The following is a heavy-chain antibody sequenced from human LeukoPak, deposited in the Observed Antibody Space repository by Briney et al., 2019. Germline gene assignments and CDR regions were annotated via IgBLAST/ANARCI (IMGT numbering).Heavy chain of an antibody. CDR1: GGSISSYY. V-gene: IGHV4-4*07. J-gene: IGHJ4*02. CDR2: IYTSGST. CDR3: ASRTLYSSSDY. D-gene: IGHD6-6*01. Sequence: SETLSLTCTVSGGSISSYYWSWIRQPAGKGLEWIGRIYTSGSTYYNPSLKSRVTISVDTSKNQFSLKLSSVTAADTAVYYCASRTLYSSSDYWGQGTLVTVSS.